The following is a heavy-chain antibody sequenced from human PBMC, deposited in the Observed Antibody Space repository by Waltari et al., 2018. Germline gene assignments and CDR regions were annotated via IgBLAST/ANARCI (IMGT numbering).Heavy chain of an antibody. CDR3: ARDPYCSGGSCYSDYYGMDV. J-gene: IGHJ6*02. D-gene: IGHD2-15*01. CDR1: GGPFSSYA. Sequence: QVQLVQSGAEVKKPGSSVKVSCKASGGPFSSYAISWVRKAHGQGLEWMAGIIPIFCTANYAQKFQCRVTITADESTSTAYMELSSLRSEDTAVYYCARDPYCSGGSCYSDYYGMDVWGQGTTVTVSS. V-gene: IGHV1-69*13. CDR2: IIPIFCTA.